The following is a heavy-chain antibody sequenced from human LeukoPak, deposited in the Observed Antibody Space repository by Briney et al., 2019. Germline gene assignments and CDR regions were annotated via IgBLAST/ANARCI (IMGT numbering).Heavy chain of an antibody. D-gene: IGHD6-19*01. CDR3: VRGGSGWAFDY. CDR1: DFTFNTYD. Sequence: SGGSLRLSCAASDFTFNTYDMNWVRQAPGKGLEWVSFINTRSSTMYYADSVKGRFTISRDNAKNSLYLQMNSLSDEDTAVYYCVRGGSGWAFDYWGQGTLVTVSS. V-gene: IGHV3-48*02. CDR2: INTRSSTM. J-gene: IGHJ4*02.